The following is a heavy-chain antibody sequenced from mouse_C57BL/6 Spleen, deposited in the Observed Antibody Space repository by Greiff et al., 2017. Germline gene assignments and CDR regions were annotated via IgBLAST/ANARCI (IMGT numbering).Heavy chain of an antibody. CDR3: ARKYYGSSYDYAMDY. Sequence: QVQLQQSGAELARPGASVKMSCKASGYTFTSYTMHWVKQRPGQGLEWIGYINPSSGYTKYNQKFKDKATLTADKSSSTAYMQLSSLTSEDSAVYYCARKYYGSSYDYAMDYWRQGTSVTVSS. J-gene: IGHJ4*01. CDR2: INPSSGYT. CDR1: GYTFTSYT. D-gene: IGHD1-1*01. V-gene: IGHV1-4*01.